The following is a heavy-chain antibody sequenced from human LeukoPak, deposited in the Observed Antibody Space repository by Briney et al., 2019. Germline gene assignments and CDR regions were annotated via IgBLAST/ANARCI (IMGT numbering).Heavy chain of an antibody. CDR3: AREVLAAAGTYDY. J-gene: IGHJ4*02. CDR1: GGSVSGFY. Sequence: SETLSLTCTVSGGSVSGFYWSWIRQPPGKGLEWIGSVYYSGGTNYNPSLKSRVAISADTSKNQFSLKLSSVTAADTAVYYCAREVLAAAGTYDYWGQGTLVTVSS. CDR2: VYYSGGT. V-gene: IGHV4-59*02. D-gene: IGHD6-13*01.